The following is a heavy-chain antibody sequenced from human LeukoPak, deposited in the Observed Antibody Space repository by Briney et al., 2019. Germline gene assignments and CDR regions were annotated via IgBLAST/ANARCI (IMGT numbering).Heavy chain of an antibody. Sequence: GGSLRLSCAASGFTVSSNYMSCVRQAPGKGLEWVSVIYSGGSTYYADSVKGRFTISRDNSKNTLYLQMNSLRAEDTAVYYCARGFYDRSGYYSGYWGQGTLVTVSS. J-gene: IGHJ4*02. V-gene: IGHV3-53*01. D-gene: IGHD3-22*01. CDR1: GFTVSSNY. CDR3: ARGFYDRSGYYSGY. CDR2: IYSGGST.